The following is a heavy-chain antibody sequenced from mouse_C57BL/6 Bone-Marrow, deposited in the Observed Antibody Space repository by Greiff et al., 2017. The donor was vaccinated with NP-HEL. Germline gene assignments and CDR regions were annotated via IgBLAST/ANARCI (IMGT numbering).Heavy chain of an antibody. CDR3: ARDYGSSAPFAY. CDR2: IHPNSGST. CDR1: GYTFTSYW. D-gene: IGHD1-1*01. J-gene: IGHJ3*01. V-gene: IGHV1-64*01. Sequence: QVQLQQPGAELVKPGASVKLSCKASGYTFTSYWMHWVKQRPGQVLEWIGMIHPNSGSTNYNEKFKSKATLTVDKSSSTAYMQLSSLTSEDSAVYYCARDYGSSAPFAYWGQGTLVTVSA.